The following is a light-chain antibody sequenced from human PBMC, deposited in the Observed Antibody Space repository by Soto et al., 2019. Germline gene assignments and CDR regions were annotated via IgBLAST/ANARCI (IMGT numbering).Light chain of an antibody. J-gene: IGLJ1*01. CDR2: ENN. Sequence: SVLTQPHSVSAAPGQKFTISCSGSSSNIGNNYVSWYQQLPGTAPKLLICENNKRPAGIPDRFSGSKSGTSATLGITGLQTGEEADYYCGTWDSSLSALFGTGTKVT. CDR1: SSNIGNNY. CDR3: GTWDSSLSAL. V-gene: IGLV1-51*02.